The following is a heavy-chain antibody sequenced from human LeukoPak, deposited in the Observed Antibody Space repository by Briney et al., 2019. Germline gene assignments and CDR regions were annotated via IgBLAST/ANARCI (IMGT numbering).Heavy chain of an antibody. CDR3: ARAPNGIYCSTSSCHLDY. D-gene: IGHD2-2*01. CDR1: GFTFSSYS. J-gene: IGHJ4*02. Sequence: PGGSLRLSCAASGFTFSSYSMNWVRQAPGKGLEWVSSISSSSSSYIYYADSVKGRFTISRDDAKNSLYLQMNSLTAEDTAVYYCARAPNGIYCSTSSCHLDYWGQGTLVTVSS. V-gene: IGHV3-21*01. CDR2: ISSSSSSYI.